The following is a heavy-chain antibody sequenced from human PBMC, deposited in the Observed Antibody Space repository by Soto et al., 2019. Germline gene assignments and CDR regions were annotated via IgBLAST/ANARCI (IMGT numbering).Heavy chain of an antibody. CDR1: GFTFSTHW. J-gene: IGHJ6*02. D-gene: IGHD5-12*01. CDR3: ARGLRNYYGVDV. Sequence: EVQLVESGGGLVQPGGSLRLSCIASGFTFSTHWMHWVRQAPGKGLVWVSRVKYDGRTTSYADSLKGRFTISRDNAKNTVDLRMTSLRVDDTGLYYCARGLRNYYGVDVWGQGTTVTVSS. V-gene: IGHV3-74*01. CDR2: VKYDGRTT.